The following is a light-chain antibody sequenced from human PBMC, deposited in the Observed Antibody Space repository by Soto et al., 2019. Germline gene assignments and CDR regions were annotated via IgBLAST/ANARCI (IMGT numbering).Light chain of an antibody. CDR2: RSD. Sequence: QSVLTQPPSASGTPGQRVTISCSGSRSNIGSNHVYWYQKLPGTAPKLLIYRSDQRPSGVPDRFSGSKSGTSASLAISGLRSEDEADYYCAAWDDSLSGEAFGGGTKVTVL. J-gene: IGLJ2*01. CDR3: AAWDDSLSGEA. V-gene: IGLV1-47*01. CDR1: RSNIGSNH.